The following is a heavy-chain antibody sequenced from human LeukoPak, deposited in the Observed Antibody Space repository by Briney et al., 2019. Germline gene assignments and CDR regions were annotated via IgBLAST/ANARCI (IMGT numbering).Heavy chain of an antibody. CDR2: IYSDGTT. J-gene: IGHJ6*03. CDR3: ARDRVDPGIYYYYYYMDV. V-gene: IGHV4-39*02. D-gene: IGHD5-24*01. CDR1: GASINSRDYY. Sequence: SETLSLTCTVSGASINSRDYYWGWIRQPPGQGLEWIGSIYSDGTTYYNPSLKSRVSISADTSKNHFSLWLSSVTAADTAVYYCARDRVDPGIYYYYYYMDVWGKGTTVTVSS.